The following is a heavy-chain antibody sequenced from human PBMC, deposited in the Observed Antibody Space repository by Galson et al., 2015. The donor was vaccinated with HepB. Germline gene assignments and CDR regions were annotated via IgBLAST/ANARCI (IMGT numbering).Heavy chain of an antibody. Sequence: SLRLSCAASGVTCNLFAINWVRQAPGKGLEWVAVTSGSGDTTSYAHSVKGRFTISRDNSRHTVYLQLGSLRVEDTAVYYCAKGPYFDFWAGNNFWGQGVLVTVAS. J-gene: IGHJ4*02. CDR1: GVTCNLFA. D-gene: IGHD3/OR15-3a*01. CDR2: TSGSGDTT. CDR3: AKGPYFDFWAGNNF. V-gene: IGHV3-23*01.